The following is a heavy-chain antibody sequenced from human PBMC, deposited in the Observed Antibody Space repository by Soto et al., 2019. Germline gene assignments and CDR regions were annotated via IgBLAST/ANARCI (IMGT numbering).Heavy chain of an antibody. CDR2: IYYSGST. CDR3: ARDRPAICSGGSCYGYYFDY. CDR1: GGYVSSGSYY. D-gene: IGHD2-15*01. Sequence: SETLSLTCTVSGGYVSSGSYYWSWIRQPPGKGLEWIGYIYYSGSTNYNPSLKSRVTISVDTSKNQFSLKLSSVTAADTAVYYCARDRPAICSGGSCYGYYFDYWGQGTLVTVSS. J-gene: IGHJ4*02. V-gene: IGHV4-61*01.